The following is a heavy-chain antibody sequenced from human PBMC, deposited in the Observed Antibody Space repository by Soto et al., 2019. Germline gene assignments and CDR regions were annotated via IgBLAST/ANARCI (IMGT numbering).Heavy chain of an antibody. CDR2: IIPIFGTA. CDR3: ARADSLHYDFWSGYHYFDY. J-gene: IGHJ4*02. V-gene: IGHV1-69*06. CDR1: GVTFSSYA. D-gene: IGHD3-3*01. Sequence: SVKVSCKASGVTFSSYAISWVRQAPVQGLEWMGWIIPIFGTANYAQKFQGRVTITADKSTSTAYMELISLRSEDTAVYYCARADSLHYDFWSGYHYFDYWGQGTLVKVSS.